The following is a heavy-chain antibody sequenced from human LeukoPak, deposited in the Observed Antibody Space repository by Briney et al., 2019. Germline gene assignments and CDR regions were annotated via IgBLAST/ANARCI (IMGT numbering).Heavy chain of an antibody. J-gene: IGHJ4*02. CDR3: ARGIRGTDY. CDR1: GGTFSSYA. D-gene: IGHD1-1*01. CDR2: IIPIFGTA. Sequence: EASVRVSCKASGGTFSSYATSWVRQAPGQGLEWMGGIIPIFGTANYAQKFQGRVTITADESTSTAYMELSSLRSEDTAVYYCARGIRGTDYWGQGTLVTVSS. V-gene: IGHV1-69*13.